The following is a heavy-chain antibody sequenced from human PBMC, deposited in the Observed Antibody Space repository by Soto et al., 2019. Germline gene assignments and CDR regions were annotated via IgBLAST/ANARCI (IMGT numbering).Heavy chain of an antibody. D-gene: IGHD3-10*01. V-gene: IGHV3-30*18. CDR1: GFTFSNHG. J-gene: IGHJ6*02. CDR3: AKVIDYGSEIYNRDYYYYGMDV. Sequence: GGSLRLSFATSGFTFSNHGMHWVREAPGGGLEWVAVTSFDGGKKYYADSVNGRFTVSRDNSNNTLYLQMNSLRVEDTAVYYCAKVIDYGSEIYNRDYYYYGMDVWG. CDR2: TSFDGGKK.